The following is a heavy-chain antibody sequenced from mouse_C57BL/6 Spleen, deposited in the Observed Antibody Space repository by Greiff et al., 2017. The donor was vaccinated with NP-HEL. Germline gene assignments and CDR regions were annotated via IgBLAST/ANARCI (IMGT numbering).Heavy chain of an antibody. CDR1: GYTFTSYW. CDR2: IYPGSGST. J-gene: IGHJ3*01. V-gene: IGHV1-55*01. CDR3: ARGPYYGSKEAWFAY. Sequence: QVQLQQPGAELVKPGASVKMSCKASGYTFTSYWITWVKQRPGQGLEWIGDIYPGSGSTNYNEKFKSKATLTVDTSSSTAYMQLSSLTSEDSAVYYCARGPYYGSKEAWFAYWGQGTLVTVSA. D-gene: IGHD1-1*01.